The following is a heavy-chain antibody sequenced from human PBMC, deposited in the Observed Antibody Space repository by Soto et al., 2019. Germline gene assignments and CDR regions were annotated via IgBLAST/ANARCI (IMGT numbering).Heavy chain of an antibody. CDR2: LSYTGST. D-gene: IGHD2-8*02. J-gene: IGHJ3*02. Sequence: QVHLQESGPQLVKPSQPLSLTCTVSGGPIRDAFSYWTWIRQPPGKGPEWMGYLSYTGSTYYNPSGGNRATIAGGGSSNRLCVRLSSGTAADTAVDYGAREREGGVFDIWGRGTLVTVSS. V-gene: IGHV4-30-4*01. CDR1: GGPIRDAFSY. CDR3: AREREGGVFDI.